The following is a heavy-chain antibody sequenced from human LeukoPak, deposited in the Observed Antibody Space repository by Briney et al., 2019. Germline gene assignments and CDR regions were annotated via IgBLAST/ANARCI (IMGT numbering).Heavy chain of an antibody. D-gene: IGHD2-21*02. CDR2: INHSGST. Sequence: SETLSLTCAVYGGSFSGYYWSWIRQPPGKGLEWIGEINHSGSTNYNPSLKSRVTISVDTSKNQFSLKLSSVTAADTAVYYYASRPLAYCGGDCPRWGQGTLVTVSS. CDR1: GGSFSGYY. J-gene: IGHJ4*02. CDR3: ASRPLAYCGGDCPR. V-gene: IGHV4-34*01.